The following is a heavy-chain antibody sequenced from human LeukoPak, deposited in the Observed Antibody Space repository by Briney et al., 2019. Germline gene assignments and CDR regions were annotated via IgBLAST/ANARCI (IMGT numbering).Heavy chain of an antibody. V-gene: IGHV3-23*01. D-gene: IGHD4-11*01. J-gene: IGHJ4*02. Sequence: GGSLRLSCAASGFTFSSYAMSWVRQAPGKGLEWVSAISGSGCSTYYADSVKGRFTISRDNSKNTLYLQMNSLRAEDTAVYYCANHDYRMWATMANIDYGSQGTLVTVSS. CDR1: GFTFSSYA. CDR2: ISGSGCST. CDR3: ANHDYRMWATMANIDY.